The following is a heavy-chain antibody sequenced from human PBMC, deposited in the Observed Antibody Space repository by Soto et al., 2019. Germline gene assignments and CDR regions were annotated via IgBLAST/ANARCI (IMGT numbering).Heavy chain of an antibody. D-gene: IGHD5-18*01. CDR1: GGSISSSSCY. CDR3: ARPGGYSYGHLNWFDP. Sequence: AETLSLTCTVSGGSISSSSCYWGWIRQPPGKGLEWIGSIYYSGSTYYNPSLKSRVTISVDTSKNQFSLELSSVTAADTAVYYCARPGGYSYGHLNWFDPWGQGTLVTVYS. V-gene: IGHV4-39*01. J-gene: IGHJ5*02. CDR2: IYYSGST.